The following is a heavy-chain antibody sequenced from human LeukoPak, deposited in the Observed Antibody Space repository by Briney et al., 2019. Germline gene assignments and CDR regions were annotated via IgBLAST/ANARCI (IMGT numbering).Heavy chain of an antibody. CDR1: GYTFTSYA. Sequence: ASVKVSCKASGYTFTSYAMHWVRQAPGQRLEWMGWINAGNGNTKYSQKFQGRVTITRDTSASTAYMEPSSLRSEDTAVYYCARGYCSSTSCYLGSTYWGQGTLVTVSS. D-gene: IGHD2-2*01. J-gene: IGHJ4*02. CDR2: INAGNGNT. CDR3: ARGYCSSTSCYLGSTY. V-gene: IGHV1-3*01.